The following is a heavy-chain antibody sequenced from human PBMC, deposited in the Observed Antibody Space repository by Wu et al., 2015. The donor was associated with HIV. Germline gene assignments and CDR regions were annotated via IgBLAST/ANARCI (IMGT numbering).Heavy chain of an antibody. CDR3: ATVDYSKYYYYYMDV. CDR2: INPNSGGT. V-gene: IGHV1-2*02. Sequence: QVQLVQSGAEVKKPGASVKVSCEASGYTFTGYYMHWVRQAPGQGLEWMGWINPNSGGTNYAQKFQGRVTMTRDTSISTAYMELSRLRSDDTAVYYCATVDYSKYYYYYMDVWGQRGPTVTVSS. D-gene: IGHD4-11*01. J-gene: IGHJ6*03. CDR1: GYTFTGYY.